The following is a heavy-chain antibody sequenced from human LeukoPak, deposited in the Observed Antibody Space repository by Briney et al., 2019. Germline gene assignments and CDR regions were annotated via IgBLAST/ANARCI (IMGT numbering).Heavy chain of an antibody. CDR2: ISGSGGST. Sequence: KAGGSLRLSCAASGFTFSSYAMSWVRQAPGKGLEWVPAISGSGGSTYYADSVKGRFTMSRDNSKNTLYLQMNSLRAEDTAVYYCAKEFYDSSGLDYWGQGTLVTVSS. D-gene: IGHD3-22*01. J-gene: IGHJ4*02. V-gene: IGHV3-23*01. CDR3: AKEFYDSSGLDY. CDR1: GFTFSSYA.